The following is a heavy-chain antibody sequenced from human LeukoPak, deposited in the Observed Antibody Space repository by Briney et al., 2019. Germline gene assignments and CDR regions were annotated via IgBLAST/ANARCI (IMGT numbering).Heavy chain of an antibody. CDR2: ISGSGGST. V-gene: IGHV3-23*01. D-gene: IGHD3-10*01. Sequence: PGGSLRLSCAASGFTFSSYAMSWVRQAPGKGLEWVSAISGSGGSTYYADSVKGRFTISRDNSKNTLYLQMNSLRAEDTAVYYCAVEITSMVRGVTEFDYWGQGTLVTVSS. CDR1: GFTFSSYA. J-gene: IGHJ4*02. CDR3: AVEITSMVRGVTEFDY.